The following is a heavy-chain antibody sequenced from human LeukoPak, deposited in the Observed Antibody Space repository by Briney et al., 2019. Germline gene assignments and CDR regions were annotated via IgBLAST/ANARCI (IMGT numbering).Heavy chain of an antibody. V-gene: IGHV3-74*01. Sequence: GVSLRLSCAASGFPFRIHWMHWVRQAPGRGLVWVSRIKGDESYTNKADSVKGRFTIYRDNAKNTLYLQMTSLRAEDTAIYYCVRDGDVYNFDHWGQGTLVTVSS. J-gene: IGHJ4*02. D-gene: IGHD5-24*01. CDR1: GFPFRIHW. CDR2: IKGDESYT. CDR3: VRDGDVYNFDH.